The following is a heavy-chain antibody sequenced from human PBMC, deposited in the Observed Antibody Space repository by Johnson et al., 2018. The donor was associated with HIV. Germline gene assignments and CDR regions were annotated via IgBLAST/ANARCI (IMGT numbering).Heavy chain of an antibody. Sequence: VQLVESGGGLVQPGTSLRLSCAAPGFTFNDYTMHWVRQAPGKGLEWVSGICWNSDTIVYAASVKGRFTISRDNAKNSVYLQMNSLRTEDTALNYCAKGRSIEWEVRSAFDIWGQGTRVTVSS. V-gene: IGHV3-9*01. CDR2: ICWNSDTI. CDR3: AKGRSIEWEVRSAFDI. CDR1: GFTFNDYT. J-gene: IGHJ3*02. D-gene: IGHD1-26*01.